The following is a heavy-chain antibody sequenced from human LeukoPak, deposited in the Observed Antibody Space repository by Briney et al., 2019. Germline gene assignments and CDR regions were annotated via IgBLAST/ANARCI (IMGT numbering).Heavy chain of an antibody. V-gene: IGHV3-23*01. Sequence: PGGSLILSCAASGFTFSTYAMTWVRQAPGKGLEWVSLISRGDDVTYYADSVKGRFTISRDSSKNTLYLQMHSLRAEDTAVYYCAARPGEVAVPYDYWGQGTLVTVSS. CDR3: AARPGEVAVPYDY. CDR1: GFTFSTYA. CDR2: ISRGDDVT. J-gene: IGHJ4*02. D-gene: IGHD2-15*01.